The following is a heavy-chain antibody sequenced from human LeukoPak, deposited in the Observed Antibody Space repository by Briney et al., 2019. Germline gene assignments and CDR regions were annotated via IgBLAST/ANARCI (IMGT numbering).Heavy chain of an antibody. CDR1: GGSISSSSYY. CDR3: ARRSSGVVVVITTLAAFDI. J-gene: IGHJ3*02. V-gene: IGHV4-39*01. D-gene: IGHD3-22*01. Sequence: SETLSLTCTVSGGSISSSSYYWGWIRQPPGKGLEWIGSIYYSGSTYYNPSLKSRVTISVDTSKNQFSLKLSSVTAADTAVYYCARRSSGVVVVITTLAAFDIWGQGTMVTVSS. CDR2: IYYSGST.